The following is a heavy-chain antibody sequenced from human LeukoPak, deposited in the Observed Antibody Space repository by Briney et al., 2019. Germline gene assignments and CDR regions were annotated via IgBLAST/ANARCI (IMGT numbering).Heavy chain of an antibody. J-gene: IGHJ4*02. D-gene: IGHD2-2*01. CDR1: GGSISSRSYY. CDR2: IYYSGST. CDR3: AGHDCSSTSCYADY. Sequence: SETLSLTCTVSGGSISSRSYYWGWIRQPPGKGLEWIGTIYYSGSTYYNPSLKSRVTISVDTSKNQFSLKLSSVTTADTAVYYCAGHDCSSTSCYADYWGQGTLVAVSS. V-gene: IGHV4-39*01.